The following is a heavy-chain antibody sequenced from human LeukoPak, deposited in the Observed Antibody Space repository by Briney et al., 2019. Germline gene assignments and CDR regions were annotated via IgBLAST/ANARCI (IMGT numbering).Heavy chain of an antibody. V-gene: IGHV3-73*01. CDR2: IRSKANNYAT. Sequence: PGGSLKLSCAASGFTLSGSDMHWVRQASGKGLEWVGRIRSKANNYATAYAASVKGSFTISRDDSKNTAYLQMNSLKTEDTAVYYCIRLQVLGDGYISKFDYWGQGTLVTVSS. J-gene: IGHJ4*02. D-gene: IGHD5-24*01. CDR1: GFTLSGSD. CDR3: IRLQVLGDGYISKFDY.